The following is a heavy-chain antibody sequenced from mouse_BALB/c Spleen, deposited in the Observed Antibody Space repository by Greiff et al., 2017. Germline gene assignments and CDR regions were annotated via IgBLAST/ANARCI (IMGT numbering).Heavy chain of an antibody. CDR1: GYTFTSYW. J-gene: IGHJ4*01. CDR3: TVYDGLGMDY. Sequence: QVQLQQPGAELVKPGASVKMSCKASGYTFTSYWMHWVKQRPGQGLEWIGVIDPSDSYTSYNQKFKGKATLTVDTSSSTAYMQLSSLTSEDSAVYYCTVYDGLGMDYWGQGTSVTVSS. D-gene: IGHD2-3*01. CDR2: IDPSDSYT. V-gene: IGHV1S127*01.